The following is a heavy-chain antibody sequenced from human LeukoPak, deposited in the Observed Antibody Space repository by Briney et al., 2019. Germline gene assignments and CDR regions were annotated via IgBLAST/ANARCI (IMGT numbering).Heavy chain of an antibody. D-gene: IGHD6-19*01. CDR3: ARERGSGWYDMSFDY. J-gene: IGHJ4*02. CDR2: IYYSGST. Sequence: PSETLSLTCTVSGGSISSSSYYWGWIRQPPGKGLEWIGSIYYSGSTYYNPSLKSRVTISVDTSKNQFSLKLSSVTAADTAVYYCARERGSGWYDMSFDYWGQGTLVTVSS. V-gene: IGHV4-39*07. CDR1: GGSISSSSYY.